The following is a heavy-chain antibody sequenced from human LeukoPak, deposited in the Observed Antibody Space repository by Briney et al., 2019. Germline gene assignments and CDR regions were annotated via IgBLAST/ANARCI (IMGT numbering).Heavy chain of an antibody. D-gene: IGHD4-11*01. Sequence: GRSLRLSCAASGFTFSSYEMNWVRHAPGKGLEGVSYISSSGSTMYYADSVKGRFTISRDNSKNTLYLQMNSLRAEDTAVYYCAKDPATALYYYYGMDGWGQGTTVTVSS. V-gene: IGHV3-48*03. CDR2: ISSSGSTM. CDR1: GFTFSSYE. J-gene: IGHJ6*02. CDR3: AKDPATALYYYYGMDG.